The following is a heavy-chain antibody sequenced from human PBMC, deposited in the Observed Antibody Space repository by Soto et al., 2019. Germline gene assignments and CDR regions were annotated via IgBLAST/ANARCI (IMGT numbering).Heavy chain of an antibody. CDR3: AHQRRGYSYGIKDFDD. CDR2: IYWYDDK. Sequence: QITLKESGPTLVKPTQPLTLTCTFSGFSLSTSGVGVGWIRQPPVKALEWLALIYWYDDKRYSPSLNSRLTIIKDTSKNQVVLTMTNMAPVATATYYGAHQRRGYSYGIKDFDDWGQGTLVTVSS. CDR1: GFSLSTSGVG. V-gene: IGHV2-5*01. J-gene: IGHJ4*02. D-gene: IGHD5-18*01.